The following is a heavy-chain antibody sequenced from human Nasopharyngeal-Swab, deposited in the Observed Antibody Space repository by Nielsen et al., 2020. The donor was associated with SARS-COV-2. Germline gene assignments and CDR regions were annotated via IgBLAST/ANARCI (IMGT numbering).Heavy chain of an antibody. J-gene: IGHJ1*01. CDR2: IYSSGSI. CDR1: GFNFSNNY. Sequence: GGSLRLSCAASGFNFSNNYMTWVRQAPGKGLEWVSIIYSSGSIYHADSVKGRFIISRDTSKNTLSLRMNSQNVEDTAVYYCASAVTGPLYWGQGTLVTVSS. CDR3: ASAVTGPLY. V-gene: IGHV3-53*01. D-gene: IGHD4-11*01.